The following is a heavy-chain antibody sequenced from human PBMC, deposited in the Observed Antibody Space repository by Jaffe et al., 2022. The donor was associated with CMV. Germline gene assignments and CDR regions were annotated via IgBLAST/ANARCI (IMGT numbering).Heavy chain of an antibody. V-gene: IGHV1-3*01. Sequence: QVQLVQSGAEVKKPGASVKVSCKASGYTFTSYAMHWVRQAPGQRLEWMGWINAGNGNTKYSQKFQGRVTITRDTSASTAYMELSSLRSEDTAVYYCARTGVCSSTSCYFGRGYWGQGTLVTVSS. CDR3: ARTGVCSSTSCYFGRGY. J-gene: IGHJ4*02. CDR1: GYTFTSYA. CDR2: INAGNGNT. D-gene: IGHD2-2*01.